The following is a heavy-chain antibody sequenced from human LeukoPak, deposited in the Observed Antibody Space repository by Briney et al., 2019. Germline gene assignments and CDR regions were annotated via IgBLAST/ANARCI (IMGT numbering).Heavy chain of an antibody. J-gene: IGHJ2*01. V-gene: IGHV4-4*07. CDR2: VYSSGTT. Sequence: PSETLSLTCTVSGGPISSYYWSWIRQPAGEGLEWIGRVYSSGTTNYNPSLQSRVTMSVDSSKNQFSLKLNSVTAADTAVYYCARGRYCTTTSCTYWYFDLWGRGTLVTVSS. D-gene: IGHD2-2*01. CDR1: GGPISSYY. CDR3: ARGRYCTTTSCTYWYFDL.